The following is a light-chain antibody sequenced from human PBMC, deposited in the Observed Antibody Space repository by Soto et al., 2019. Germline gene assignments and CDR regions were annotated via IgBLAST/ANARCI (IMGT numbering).Light chain of an antibody. Sequence: DIQMTQSPSSLSASVGDRVTITCRASQDISTYLAWYQQKPGKVPKLLIYGASTLQSGVPSRFSGSGSGTDFTLTISSLQTEDVATYYCQNYNRAPWTCGQGTKVESK. V-gene: IGKV1-27*01. J-gene: IGKJ1*01. CDR1: QDISTY. CDR2: GAS. CDR3: QNYNRAPWT.